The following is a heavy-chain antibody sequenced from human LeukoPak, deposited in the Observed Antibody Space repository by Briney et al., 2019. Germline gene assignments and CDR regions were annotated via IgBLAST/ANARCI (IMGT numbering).Heavy chain of an antibody. CDR2: INHSGST. CDR3: ARRPTTYYYDSSGIRGAFDI. D-gene: IGHD3-22*01. J-gene: IGHJ3*02. V-gene: IGHV4-34*01. Sequence: SETLSLTCTVSGGSISGYYWSWIRQPPGKGLEWIGEINHSGSTNYNPSLKSRVTISVDTSKNQFSLKLSSVTAADTAVYYCARRPTTYYYDSSGIRGAFDIWGQGTMVTVSS. CDR1: GGSISGYY.